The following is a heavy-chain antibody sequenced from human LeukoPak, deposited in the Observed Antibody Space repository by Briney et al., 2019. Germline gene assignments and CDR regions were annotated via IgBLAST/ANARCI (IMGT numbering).Heavy chain of an antibody. J-gene: IGHJ4*02. D-gene: IGHD3-22*01. V-gene: IGHV1-69*05. Sequence: SVKVSCNASGGTFSSYAISWVRQAPGQGLEWMGGNIPIFGTANYAQKFQGRVTITTDESTSTAYMELSSLRSEDTAVYYCAREAAPYYYDSSGSFDYWGQGTLVTVSS. CDR1: GGTFSSYA. CDR2: NIPIFGTA. CDR3: AREAAPYYYDSSGSFDY.